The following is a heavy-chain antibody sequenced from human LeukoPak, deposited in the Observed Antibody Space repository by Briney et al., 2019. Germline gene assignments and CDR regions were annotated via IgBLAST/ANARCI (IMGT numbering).Heavy chain of an antibody. CDR3: ARGPHSSSSGLIWLYYFDY. D-gene: IGHD6-19*01. J-gene: IGHJ4*02. Sequence: ASVKVSCKASGGTFSSYAISWVRQAPGQGLEWMGGIIPIFGTANYAQKFQGRVTITADESTSTAYMELSSLRSEDTAVYYCARGPHSSSSGLIWLYYFDYWGQGTLVTVSS. CDR2: IIPIFGTA. CDR1: GGTFSSYA. V-gene: IGHV1-69*13.